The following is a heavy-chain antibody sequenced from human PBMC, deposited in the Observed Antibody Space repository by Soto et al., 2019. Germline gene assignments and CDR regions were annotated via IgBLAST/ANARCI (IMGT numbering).Heavy chain of an antibody. V-gene: IGHV1-18*01. CDR3: ARRGECSGGSCPPLSY. CDR1: GYTFTSYG. Sequence: ASVKVSGKASGYTFTSYGISWVRQAPGQGLEWMGWISAYNGNTNYAQKLQGRVTMTTDTSTSTAYMELRSLRSDDTAVYYCARRGECSGGSCPPLSYWGQGTLVTVSS. D-gene: IGHD2-15*01. CDR2: ISAYNGNT. J-gene: IGHJ4*02.